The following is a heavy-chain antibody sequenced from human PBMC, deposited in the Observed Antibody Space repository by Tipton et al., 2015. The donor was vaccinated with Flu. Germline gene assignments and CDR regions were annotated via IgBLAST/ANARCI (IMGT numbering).Heavy chain of an antibody. CDR3: ARGSGYSTPYFDS. CDR1: GGFVTSDSYY. J-gene: IGHJ4*02. CDR2: VFYDGNT. D-gene: IGHD5-12*01. Sequence: TLSLTCTVSGGFVTSDSYYWGWIRQPPGKGLEWIGTVFYDGNTNYNPSLKSRVTVSVETSSNYFSLRLSSVTAADTAVYYCARGSGYSTPYFDSWGRGTLVTVSS. V-gene: IGHV4-39*02.